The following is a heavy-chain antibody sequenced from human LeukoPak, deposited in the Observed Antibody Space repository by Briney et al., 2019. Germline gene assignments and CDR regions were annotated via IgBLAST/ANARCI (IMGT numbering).Heavy chain of an antibody. V-gene: IGHV1-2*02. D-gene: IGHD3-22*01. J-gene: IGHJ4*02. CDR3: ARGSSITMIVVVISGY. CDR1: GYTFTGYY. CDR2: INPNSGGT. Sequence: ASMKVSCKASGYTFTGYYMHWVRQAPGQGLEWMGWINPNSGGTNYAQKFQGRVTMTRDTSISTAYMELSRLRSDDTAVYYCARGSSITMIVVVISGYWGQGTLVTVSS.